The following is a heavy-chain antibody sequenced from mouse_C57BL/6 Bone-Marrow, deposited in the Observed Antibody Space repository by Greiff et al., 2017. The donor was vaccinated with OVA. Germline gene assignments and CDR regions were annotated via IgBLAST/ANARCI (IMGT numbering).Heavy chain of an antibody. CDR3: ATGYYYGSLFAY. CDR1: GYTFTDYY. J-gene: IGHJ3*01. Sequence: EVQLQQSGPELVKPGASVKISCKASGYTFTDYYMNWVKQSHGKSLEWIGDINPNNGGTSYNQKFKGKATLTVEKSSSTVYLELSRLTSDDSAVYYCATGYYYGSLFAYWGQGTLVTVSA. CDR2: INPNNGGT. D-gene: IGHD1-1*01. V-gene: IGHV1-26*01.